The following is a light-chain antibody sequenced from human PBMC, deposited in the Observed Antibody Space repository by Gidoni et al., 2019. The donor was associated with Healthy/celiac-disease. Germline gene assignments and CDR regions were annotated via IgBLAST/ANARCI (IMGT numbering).Light chain of an antibody. CDR2: DAS. V-gene: IGKV1-5*01. J-gene: IGKJ1*01. Sequence: DIQMTQSPSTLSASVGDRVTITCRASQSISSWLAWYQQKPGKAPKLLIYDASNLESGVPSRFIGSGSGTEFTLTISSLQPDDFATYSCQQYNSYFRTFGHXTKVEIK. CDR3: QQYNSYFRT. CDR1: QSISSW.